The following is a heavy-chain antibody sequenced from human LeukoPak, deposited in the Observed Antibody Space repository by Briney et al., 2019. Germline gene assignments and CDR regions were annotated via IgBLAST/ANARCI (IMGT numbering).Heavy chain of an antibody. CDR1: GGSISSANYY. Sequence: SETLSLTCTVSGGSISSANYYWNWIRQPPGKGLEWIGYISYSGSTHYNPSLKSRATISADTSKNQFSLKLTSMTAADTAVYHCAGGGEGYNYVYWGQGTLVTVSS. CDR3: AGGGEGYNYVY. J-gene: IGHJ4*02. V-gene: IGHV4-30-4*01. CDR2: ISYSGST. D-gene: IGHD5-24*01.